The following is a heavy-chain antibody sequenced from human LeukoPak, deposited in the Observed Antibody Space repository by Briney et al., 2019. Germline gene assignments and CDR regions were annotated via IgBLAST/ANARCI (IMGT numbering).Heavy chain of an antibody. D-gene: IGHD2-15*01. CDR1: GFIFRNYP. J-gene: IGHJ6*04. CDR3: VKDGPSSRINV. V-gene: IGHV3-23*01. CDR2: IGGSGDNT. Sequence: GGSLRLSCGVSGFIFRNYPMTWVRQAPGKGLECVSSIGGSGDNTYYADSVKGRFTISRDNSKNTLFLQMNSLRAEDTALYYCVKDGPSSRINVWGNGTTVIVSS.